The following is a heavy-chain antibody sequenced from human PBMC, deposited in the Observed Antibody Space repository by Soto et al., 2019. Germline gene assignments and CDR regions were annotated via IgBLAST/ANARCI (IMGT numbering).Heavy chain of an antibody. CDR2: IYPGDSDT. J-gene: IGHJ4*02. CDR3: ARPSGAGFGEVVEY. Sequence: PGESLKISCQGSGYSFSSYWIGWVRQMPGKGLEWMGIIYPGDSDTRYIPSFEGQVTISADKSISTAYLHWSSLKASDTAMYYCARPSGAGFGEVVEYWGQGTLVTVSS. D-gene: IGHD3-16*02. CDR1: GYSFSSYW. V-gene: IGHV5-51*01.